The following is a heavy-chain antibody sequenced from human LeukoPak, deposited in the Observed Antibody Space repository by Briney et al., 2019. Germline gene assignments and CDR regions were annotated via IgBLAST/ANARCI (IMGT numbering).Heavy chain of an antibody. J-gene: IGHJ4*02. V-gene: IGHV1-69*04. D-gene: IGHD2-2*01. Sequence: ASVKVSCKASGGTFSSYAISWVRQAPGQGLEWMGRIIPILGIANYAQKFQGRVTITADKSTSTAYMKLSSLRSEDTAVYYCARDSQLLLFYYFDYWGQGTLVTVSS. CDR2: IIPILGIA. CDR3: ARDSQLLLFYYFDY. CDR1: GGTFSSYA.